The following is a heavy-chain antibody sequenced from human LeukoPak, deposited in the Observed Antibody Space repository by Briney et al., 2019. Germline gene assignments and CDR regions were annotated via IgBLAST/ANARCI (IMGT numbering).Heavy chain of an antibody. J-gene: IGHJ6*02. CDR2: INHRGST. CDR3: ARGRVYYDSSGNYYGMDV. CDR1: GGSFSGYY. Sequence: SETLSPTRAVYGGSFSGYYWSWVRQPPGKGLEWIGEINHRGSTNYNPSLKSRVTISVDTSKNQFSLKLSSVTAADTAVYYCARGRVYYDSSGNYYGMDVWGQGTTVTVSS. V-gene: IGHV4-34*01. D-gene: IGHD3-22*01.